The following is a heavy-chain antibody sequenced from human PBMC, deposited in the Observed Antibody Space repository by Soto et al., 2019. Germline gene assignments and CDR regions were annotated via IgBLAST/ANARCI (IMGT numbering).Heavy chain of an antibody. CDR1: GGSISSSSYY. Sequence: QLQLQESGPGLVKPSETLSLTCTVSGGSISSSSYYWGWIRQPPGKGLEWIGSIYYSGSTYYNPSLKSRVTISVDTSKNQFSLKLSSVTAADTAVYYCARQPIAAAGTPYYFDYWGQGTLVTVSS. D-gene: IGHD6-13*01. V-gene: IGHV4-39*01. CDR2: IYYSGST. CDR3: ARQPIAAAGTPYYFDY. J-gene: IGHJ4*02.